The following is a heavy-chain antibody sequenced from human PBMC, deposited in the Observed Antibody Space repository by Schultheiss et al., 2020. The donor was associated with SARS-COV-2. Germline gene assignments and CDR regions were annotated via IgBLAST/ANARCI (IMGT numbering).Heavy chain of an antibody. CDR2: IKQDGSEK. V-gene: IGHV3-7*01. CDR1: GFTFSSYW. Sequence: SCAASGFTFSSYWMSWVRQAPGKGLEWVANIKQDGSEKYYVDSVKGRFTISRDNAKNSLYLQMNSLRAEDTAVYYCARDRMGYSGSYYLDYWGQGTLVTVSS. CDR3: ARDRMGYSGSYYLDY. J-gene: IGHJ4*02. D-gene: IGHD1-26*01.